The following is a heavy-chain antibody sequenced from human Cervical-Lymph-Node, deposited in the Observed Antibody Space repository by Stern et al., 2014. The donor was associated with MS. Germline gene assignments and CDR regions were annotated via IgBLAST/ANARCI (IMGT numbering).Heavy chain of an antibody. CDR1: GGSISSDNYY. V-gene: IGHV4-31*03. J-gene: IGHJ6*02. CDR2: IYYSGTT. Sequence: QVQLQESGPGLVKPSQTLSLTCNVSGGSISSDNYYWTWIRQHPGKGLEWIGHIYYSGTTYYNPSLKSRVSITVDTSQNLFSLGLSSVTAADTAVYYCARDHFTTSLDVWGHGTTVTVS. D-gene: IGHD2-2*01. CDR3: ARDHFTTSLDV.